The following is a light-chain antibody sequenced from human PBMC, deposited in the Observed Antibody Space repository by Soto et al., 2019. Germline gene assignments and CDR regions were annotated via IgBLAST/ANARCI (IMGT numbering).Light chain of an antibody. Sequence: QTVVTQEPSLTVSPGGTVTLTCASSTGTLTSGHFPYWFQQKPDQAPRALIFDTSNRHSWTPARFSGSLLGGKAALTLSGAQPDDEADYYCLLYYDTIRIFGGGTQLTVL. CDR2: DTS. V-gene: IGLV7-46*01. J-gene: IGLJ2*01. CDR1: TGTLTSGHF. CDR3: LLYYDTIRI.